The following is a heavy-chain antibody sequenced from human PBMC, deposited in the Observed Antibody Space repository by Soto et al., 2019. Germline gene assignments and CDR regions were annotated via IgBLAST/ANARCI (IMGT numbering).Heavy chain of an antibody. J-gene: IGHJ6*03. D-gene: IGHD3-10*01. CDR1: GGSISSYY. CDR2: IYYSGST. Sequence: SETLSLTCTVSGGSISSYYWSWIRQPPGKGLEWIGYIYYSGSTNYNPSLKSRVTISVDTSKNQFSLKLSSVTAADTAVYYCARVDGGDPYYYYYMDVWGKGTTVTVSS. CDR3: ARVDGGDPYYYYYMDV. V-gene: IGHV4-59*01.